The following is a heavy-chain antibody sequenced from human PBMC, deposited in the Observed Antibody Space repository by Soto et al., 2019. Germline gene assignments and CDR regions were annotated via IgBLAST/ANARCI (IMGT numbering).Heavy chain of an antibody. J-gene: IGHJ5*02. CDR1: GGSISSGDYY. V-gene: IGHV4-30-4*01. Sequence: SETLSLTCTVSGGSISSGDYYWSWIRQPPGKGLEWIGYIYYSGSTYYNPSLKSRVTISVDTSKNQFSLKLSSVTAADTAVYYCARVRSRGRITIFGVVIMDWFDPWGQGTLVTVSS. CDR2: IYYSGST. D-gene: IGHD3-3*01. CDR3: ARVRSRGRITIFGVVIMDWFDP.